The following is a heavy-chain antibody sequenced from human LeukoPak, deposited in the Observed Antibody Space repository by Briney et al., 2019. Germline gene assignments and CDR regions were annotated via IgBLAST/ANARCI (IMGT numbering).Heavy chain of an antibody. CDR3: ARVSYSSGWYYFDY. CDR2: IYYSGST. V-gene: IGHV4-59*01. Sequence: SETLSLTCTVSGGSISSYYWSWIRQPPGKGLEWIGYIYYSGSTNYNPSLKSRVTISVDTSKNQFSLKLSPVTAADTAVYYCARVSYSSGWYYFDYWGQGTLVTVSS. D-gene: IGHD6-19*01. J-gene: IGHJ4*02. CDR1: GGSISSYY.